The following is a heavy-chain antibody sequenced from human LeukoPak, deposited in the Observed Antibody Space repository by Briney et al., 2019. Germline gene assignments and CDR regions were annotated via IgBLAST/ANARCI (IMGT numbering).Heavy chain of an antibody. CDR3: ARVHSSWYGEAYYYYYYGMDV. D-gene: IGHD6-13*01. J-gene: IGHJ6*02. CDR1: GFTFSSYA. Sequence: GGSLRLSCAASGFTFSSYAMHWVRQAPGKGLEWVAVISYDGSNKYYADSVKGRFTISRDNSKNTLYLQMNRLRAEDTAVYYCARVHSSWYGEAYYYYYYGMDVWGQGTTVTVSS. CDR2: ISYDGSNK. V-gene: IGHV3-30-3*01.